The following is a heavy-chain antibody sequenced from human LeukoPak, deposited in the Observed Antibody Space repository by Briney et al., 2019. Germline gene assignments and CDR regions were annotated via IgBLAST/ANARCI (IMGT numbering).Heavy chain of an antibody. CDR3: ARDSSGWYFDY. V-gene: IGHV3-33*01. CDR2: IWYDGSNK. D-gene: IGHD6-19*01. CDR1: GFTFSSYG. Sequence: GGSLRLSCAASGFTFSSYGMHWVRQAPGKGLEWVAVIWYDGSNKYYADSVKGRFTISRDNSKNTLYLQMNSLRAEDTAVYYCARDSSGWYFDYWGQGTLVTVFS. J-gene: IGHJ4*02.